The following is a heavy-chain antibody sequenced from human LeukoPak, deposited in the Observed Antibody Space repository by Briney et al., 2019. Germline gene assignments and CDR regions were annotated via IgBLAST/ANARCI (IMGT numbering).Heavy chain of an antibody. CDR3: ARDRYDFWSGYPNWFDP. CDR2: IYSDGSI. J-gene: IGHJ5*02. Sequence: GGSLRLSCAASGFSVGGNYISWVRQAPGKGLEWVSMIYSDGSIFPADYVKVRFTMSRDNSRNTLDLQMNSLRVEETDVYYCARDRYDFWSGYPNWFDPWGQGTLVTVSS. D-gene: IGHD3-3*01. CDR1: GFSVGGNY. V-gene: IGHV3-53*01.